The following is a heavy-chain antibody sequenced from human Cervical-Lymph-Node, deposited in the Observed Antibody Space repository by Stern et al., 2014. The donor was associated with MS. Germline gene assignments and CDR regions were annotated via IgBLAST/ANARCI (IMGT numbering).Heavy chain of an antibody. Sequence: VQLVESGAEVKKPGSSVKGSCKASGDTFSTSLITWVRQAPGQGPEWKGGIIPIFGTPNDARRFQGRVTITADESTNTAYMELSSLRSDDTAVYYCASGVGGSHYFDYWGQGTLVTVSS. CDR1: GDTFSTSL. CDR2: IIPIFGTP. D-gene: IGHD3-16*01. V-gene: IGHV1-69*01. J-gene: IGHJ4*02. CDR3: ASGVGGSHYFDY.